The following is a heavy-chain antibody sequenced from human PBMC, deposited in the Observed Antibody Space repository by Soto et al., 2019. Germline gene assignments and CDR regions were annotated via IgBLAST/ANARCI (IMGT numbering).Heavy chain of an antibody. Sequence: GGSLRLSCAASGFTFSSYAMSWVRQAPGKGLEWVSAISGSSGSTYYAESVKGRITISRDNSKNTLYLQMNSLRAEDKAVYYCAKQVEQWLVPTALRSGKFDYWGQGTLVTVSS. CDR1: GFTFSSYA. CDR2: ISGSSGST. CDR3: AKQVEQWLVPTALRSGKFDY. V-gene: IGHV3-23*01. J-gene: IGHJ4*02. D-gene: IGHD6-19*01.